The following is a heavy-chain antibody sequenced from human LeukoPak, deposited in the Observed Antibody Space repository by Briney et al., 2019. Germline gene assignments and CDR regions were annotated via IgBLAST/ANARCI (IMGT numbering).Heavy chain of an antibody. D-gene: IGHD3-3*01. J-gene: IGHJ6*02. V-gene: IGHV6-1*01. CDR3: ARDKRYKLRFLEWLTPYGMDV. CDR2: TYYRSKGLN. Sequence: SQTLSLTCAISGDSVSSNSAAWNWIRQSPSRGLEWLGRTYYRSKGLNDYAVSVKSRITINPDTSKNQFSLQLNSVTPEDTAVYYCARDKRYKLRFLEWLTPYGMDVWGQGTTVTVSS. CDR1: GDSVSSNSAA.